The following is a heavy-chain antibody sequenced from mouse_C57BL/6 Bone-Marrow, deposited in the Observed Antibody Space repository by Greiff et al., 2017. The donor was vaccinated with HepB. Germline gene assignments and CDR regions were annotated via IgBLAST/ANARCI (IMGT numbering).Heavy chain of an antibody. V-gene: IGHV1-64*01. Sequence: QVQLQQPGAELVKPGASVKLSCKASGYTFTSYWMHWVKQRPGQGLEWIGMIHTNSGSTKYNEKFKSKATLTVDKSSSTAYMQLSSLTSEDSAVYSCARPLYYYGSNYYAMDYWGRGTSVTVTS. CDR1: GYTFTSYW. J-gene: IGHJ4*01. CDR3: ARPLYYYGSNYYAMDY. CDR2: IHTNSGST. D-gene: IGHD1-1*01.